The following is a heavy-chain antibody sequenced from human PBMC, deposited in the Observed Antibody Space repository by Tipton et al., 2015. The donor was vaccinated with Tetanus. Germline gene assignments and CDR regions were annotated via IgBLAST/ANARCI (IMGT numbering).Heavy chain of an antibody. V-gene: IGHV4-59*11. CDR3: ARATPSGSYFVRYYSMDV. CDR2: LYDNGRT. J-gene: IGHJ6*02. CDR1: GGSISNHY. D-gene: IGHD3-22*01. Sequence: TLSLTCTVSGGSISNHYWSWIRQPPGKGLEWIGYLYDNGRTKYNPSLNSRVTISVDTPKKQLSLKLTSVTAADTAVYYCARATPSGSYFVRYYSMDVWGQGTTVVVSS.